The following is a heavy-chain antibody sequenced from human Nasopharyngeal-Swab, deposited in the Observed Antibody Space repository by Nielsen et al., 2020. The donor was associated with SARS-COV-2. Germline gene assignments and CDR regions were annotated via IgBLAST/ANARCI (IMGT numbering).Heavy chain of an antibody. J-gene: IGHJ6*01. V-gene: IGHV4-4*07. Sequence: ESLEISCRVSGGSIRGYFLSWIRQPAGEGLEWIGRVYTSGSTNYNPSLKSRVTISIDMSKNQFSLELRSVTAADTAFYYCARSGTTKYGLDVWGQGTTVIVSS. CDR1: GGSIRGYF. CDR2: VYTSGST. CDR3: ARSGTTKYGLDV. D-gene: IGHD1-1*01.